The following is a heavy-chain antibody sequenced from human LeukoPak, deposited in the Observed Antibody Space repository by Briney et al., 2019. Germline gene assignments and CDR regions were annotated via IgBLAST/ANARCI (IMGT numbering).Heavy chain of an antibody. Sequence: GASVKVSCKASGYTFTGYNMHWVRQAPGQGLEWMGWINPNSGGTNYAQKFQGRVTMTRDTSINTAYMEVSRPRSDDTAVYYCARDSGYEVDCWGQGTLVTVSS. D-gene: IGHD5-12*01. CDR2: INPNSGGT. CDR1: GYTFTGYN. V-gene: IGHV1-2*02. CDR3: ARDSGYEVDC. J-gene: IGHJ4*02.